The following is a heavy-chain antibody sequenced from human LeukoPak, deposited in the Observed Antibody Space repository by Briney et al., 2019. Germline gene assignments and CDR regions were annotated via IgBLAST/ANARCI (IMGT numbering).Heavy chain of an antibody. CDR1: GYTFTGYY. V-gene: IGHV1-2*04. CDR3: ARGIAAAGSTRVHAFDI. CDR2: INPNSGGT. Sequence: EASVKVSCKASGYTFTGYYMHWVRQAPGQGLEWMGWINPNSGGTNYAQKFQGWATMTRDTSISTAYMELSRLRSDDTAVYYRARGIAAAGSTRVHAFDIWGQGTMVTVSS. J-gene: IGHJ3*02. D-gene: IGHD6-13*01.